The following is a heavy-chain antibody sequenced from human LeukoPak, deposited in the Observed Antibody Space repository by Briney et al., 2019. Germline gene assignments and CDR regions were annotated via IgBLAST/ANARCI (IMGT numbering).Heavy chain of an antibody. D-gene: IGHD3-10*01. Sequence: TSETLSLTCIVSGGSISSGNYYWSWIRQPAGKGLEWIGRIYISGSTHYNPSLKSRVTISIDTSKNQFSLNLTSVTAADTAIYYCARERSQYGSGSSFDYWGQGTLVTVSS. CDR1: GGSISSGNYY. CDR3: ARERSQYGSGSSFDY. J-gene: IGHJ4*02. CDR2: IYISGST. V-gene: IGHV4-61*02.